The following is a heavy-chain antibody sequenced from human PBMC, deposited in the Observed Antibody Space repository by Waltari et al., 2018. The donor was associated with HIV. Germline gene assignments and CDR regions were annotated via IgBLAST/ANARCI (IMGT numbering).Heavy chain of an antibody. V-gene: IGHV4-34*01. CDR2: INHSGST. CDR1: GGSFSGYY. Sequence: QVQLQQWGAGLLKPSETLSLTCAVYGGSFSGYYWSWIRQPPGKGLEWIGEINHSGSTNYTPSLKSRVTISVDTSKNQFYLKLSSVTAAATAVYYCASQWRRIAVAGGYFDLWGRGTLVTVSS. D-gene: IGHD6-19*01. J-gene: IGHJ2*01. CDR3: ASQWRRIAVAGGYFDL.